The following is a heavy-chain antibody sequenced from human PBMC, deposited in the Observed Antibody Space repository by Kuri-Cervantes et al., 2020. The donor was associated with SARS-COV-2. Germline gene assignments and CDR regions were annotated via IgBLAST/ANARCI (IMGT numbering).Heavy chain of an antibody. Sequence: ASVKVSCKASGYTFTGYGISWVRQAPGQGLEWMGWISAYNGNTNYAQKLQGRVTMTTDTSTSTAYMELRSLRSDDTAVYYCARACSSTSCYFSEFDYWGQGTLVTVSS. J-gene: IGHJ4*02. CDR2: ISAYNGNT. CDR3: ARACSSTSCYFSEFDY. V-gene: IGHV1-18*01. CDR1: GYTFTGYG. D-gene: IGHD2-2*01.